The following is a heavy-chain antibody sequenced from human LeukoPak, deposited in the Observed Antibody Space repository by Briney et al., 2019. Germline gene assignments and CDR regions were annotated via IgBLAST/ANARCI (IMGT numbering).Heavy chain of an antibody. J-gene: IGHJ1*01. CDR3: ARAPSEIGGYYPEYFRH. V-gene: IGHV3-48*03. CDR1: GFTFSSYE. CDR2: ISSSGSAI. Sequence: PGGSLSLSCAASGFTFSSYEMNWVRQAPGKGLEWVSKISSSGSAIYYADSVEGRFTISRDNAKNTVSLQMNSLRPEDTGVYYCARAPSEIGGYYPEYFRHWGQGTLVTVSS. D-gene: IGHD3-22*01.